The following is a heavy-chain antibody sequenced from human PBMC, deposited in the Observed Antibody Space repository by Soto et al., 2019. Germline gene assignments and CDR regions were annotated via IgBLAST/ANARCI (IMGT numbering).Heavy chain of an antibody. D-gene: IGHD1-1*01. CDR2: IIPILDTT. J-gene: IGHJ6*02. Sequence: QVQLVQSGTEVKKPGSSVKVSCKASGGTFSSYVISWVRQAPGQGLEWLGRIIPILDTTDYAQNFQGRVTITADKSTSTAYMELNSLRSEDTAIYYCARATGDLLYKGYSYYGMDAWGQGTTVTVSS. CDR3: ARATGDLLYKGYSYYGMDA. CDR1: GGTFSSYV. V-gene: IGHV1-69*08.